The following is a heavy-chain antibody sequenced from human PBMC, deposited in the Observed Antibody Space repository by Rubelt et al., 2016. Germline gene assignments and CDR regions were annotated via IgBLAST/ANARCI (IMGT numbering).Heavy chain of an antibody. J-gene: IGHJ4*02. CDR3: ARRNSGTYSPFDY. Sequence: EVQLVQSGAEVKKPGESLRISCKGSGYTFTNHWISWARQMPGKGLEWMGRIDPSDSYTNYNPSLRGHVTISVDKSISTAYLQWSSLQASDTAMYYCARRNSGTYSPFDYWGQGTMVTVSP. CDR2: IDPSDSYT. CDR1: GYTFTNHW. V-gene: IGHV5-10-1*01. D-gene: IGHD1-26*01.